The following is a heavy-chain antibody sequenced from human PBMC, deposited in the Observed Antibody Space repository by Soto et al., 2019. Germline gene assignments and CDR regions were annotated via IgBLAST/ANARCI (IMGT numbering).Heavy chain of an antibody. CDR3: ARVSWNLGYYGMDV. CDR1: GDSVSSNSAA. CDR2: TYYRSKWYN. J-gene: IGHJ6*04. V-gene: IGHV6-1*01. Sequence: PSQTLSLTCAISGDSVSSNSAAWNWIRQSPSRGLEWLGRTYYRSKWYNDYAVSVKSRITINPDTSKNQFSLQLNSLTPEDTAVYYGARVSWNLGYYGMDVWVEGSTVTFSS. D-gene: IGHD1-7*01.